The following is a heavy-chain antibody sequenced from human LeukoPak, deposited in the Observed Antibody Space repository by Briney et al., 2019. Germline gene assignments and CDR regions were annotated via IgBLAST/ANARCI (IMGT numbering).Heavy chain of an antibody. J-gene: IGHJ5*02. CDR1: GFSLSDYG. V-gene: IGHV3-69-1*01. Sequence: GGSLRHSCSASGFSLSDYGMSWVRQAPGKGLEWVSYITMNSVRFYADSVKGRFTISRDNDKNSVYLQMNSLRAEDTAVYYCAKEAAGWQTNWFDPWGQGTLVTVSS. CDR3: AKEAAGWQTNWFDP. CDR2: ITMNSVR. D-gene: IGHD5-24*01.